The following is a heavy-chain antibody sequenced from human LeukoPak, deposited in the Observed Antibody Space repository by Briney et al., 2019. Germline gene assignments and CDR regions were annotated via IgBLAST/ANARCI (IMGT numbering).Heavy chain of an antibody. D-gene: IGHD2-2*02. CDR1: GGSISSSSYY. CDR3: AREYCSSTSCYTDY. CDR2: IYYSGST. J-gene: IGHJ4*02. Sequence: SETLSLTCTVSGGSISSSSYYWGWIRQPPGKGLEWIGSIYYSGSTYYNPSLKSRVTISVDTSKNQFSLKLSSVTAADTAVYYCAREYCSSTSCYTDYWGQGTLATVSS. V-gene: IGHV4-39*07.